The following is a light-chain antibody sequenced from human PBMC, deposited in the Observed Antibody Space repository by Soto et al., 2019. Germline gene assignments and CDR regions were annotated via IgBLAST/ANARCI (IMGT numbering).Light chain of an antibody. J-gene: IGKJ5*01. CDR2: AAS. Sequence: HMAQSPFSLSASVGDRVTITCRASQSISSYLNWYQQKPGKAPKLLIYAASSLQSGVPSRFSGSGSGTDFTLTISSLQPEDFATYYCQQSYSTPITFGQGTRLEI. V-gene: IGKV1-39*01. CDR3: QQSYSTPIT. CDR1: QSISSY.